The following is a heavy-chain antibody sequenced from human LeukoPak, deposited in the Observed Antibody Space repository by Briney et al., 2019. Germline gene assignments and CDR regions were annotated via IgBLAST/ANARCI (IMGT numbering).Heavy chain of an antibody. CDR2: ISGSGGST. J-gene: IGHJ4*02. Sequence: GGSLRLSCAASGFTFSSYAMSWVRQAPGKGLEWVSTISGSGGSTYYADSVKGRFTTSRDNSKNTLYLQMNSLRAEDTAVYYCAKDPRDDSSGYYYFGYFDYWGQGTLVTVSP. CDR3: AKDPRDDSSGYYYFGYFDY. V-gene: IGHV3-23*01. CDR1: GFTFSSYA. D-gene: IGHD3-22*01.